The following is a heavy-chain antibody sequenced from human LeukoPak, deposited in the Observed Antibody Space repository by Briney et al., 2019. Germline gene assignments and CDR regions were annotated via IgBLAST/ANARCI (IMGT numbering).Heavy chain of an antibody. V-gene: IGHV3-30*18. D-gene: IGHD2-15*01. CDR2: ISYDGSNK. Sequence: GGSLRLSCAASGFTFSSYGVHWVRQAPGKGLEWVAFISYDGSNKYYADSVKGRFTISRDNSTNTLFLQMNSLRAEDTAVYYCAKLVAKTSSDYWGRGTLVTVSS. CDR1: GFTFSSYG. CDR3: AKLVAKTSSDY. J-gene: IGHJ4*02.